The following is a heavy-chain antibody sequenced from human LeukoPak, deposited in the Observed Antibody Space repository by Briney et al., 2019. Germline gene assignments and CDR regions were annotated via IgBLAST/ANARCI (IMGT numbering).Heavy chain of an antibody. V-gene: IGHV3-33*01. J-gene: IGHJ4*02. CDR1: GFTFSSYG. CDR2: IWYDGSNK. D-gene: IGHD1-26*01. CDR3: AREEGSGSQTLDY. Sequence: PGRSLRLSCAASGFTFSSYGMHWVRQAPGKGLEWVAVIWYDGSNKYYADSVKGRFTISRDNSKNTLYLQMNSLRAEDTAVYYCAREEGSGSQTLDYWGQGTLVTVSS.